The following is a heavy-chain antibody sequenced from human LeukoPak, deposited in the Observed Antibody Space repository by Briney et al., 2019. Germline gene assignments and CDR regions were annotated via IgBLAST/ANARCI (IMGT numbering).Heavy chain of an antibody. CDR3: VTHSTDLGV. D-gene: IGHD2/OR15-2a*01. J-gene: IGHJ6*04. CDR1: GFTLSSYW. V-gene: IGHV3-74*01. Sequence: GGSLRLSCAASGFTLSSYWMHWVRQAPGKGLVWVSHITTDGSITRYADSVKGRFTISRDNAKNTLYLQMNSLRAEDTAVYYCVTHSTDLGVWGKGTTVTVSS. CDR2: ITTDGSIT.